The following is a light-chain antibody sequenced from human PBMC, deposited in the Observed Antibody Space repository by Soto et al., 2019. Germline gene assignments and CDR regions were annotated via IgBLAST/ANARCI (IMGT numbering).Light chain of an antibody. V-gene: IGKV2-28*01. CDR2: LGS. CDR1: QSLLYSNGNNY. Sequence: DIVMTQSPLSLPVTPGEPASISFRSSQSLLYSNGNNYLDWYLKKPGQSPQLLIYLGSSRASGVPDRFSGSGSGTDFTLKISRVEAEDVGVYYCMQALQSPYTFGQGTKLELK. CDR3: MQALQSPYT. J-gene: IGKJ2*01.